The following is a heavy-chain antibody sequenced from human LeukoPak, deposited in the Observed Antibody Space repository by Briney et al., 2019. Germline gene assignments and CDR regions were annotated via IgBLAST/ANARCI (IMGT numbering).Heavy chain of an antibody. J-gene: IGHJ4*02. Sequence: GGSLRLSCAASGFTLSSYSMNWVRQAPGKGLEWVSSISSSSSYIYYADSVKGRFTISRDNAKNSLYLQMNSLRAEDTAVYYCARDRDGDYAYWGQGTLVTVSS. CDR3: ARDRDGDYAY. D-gene: IGHD4-17*01. CDR2: ISSSSSYI. CDR1: GFTLSSYS. V-gene: IGHV3-21*01.